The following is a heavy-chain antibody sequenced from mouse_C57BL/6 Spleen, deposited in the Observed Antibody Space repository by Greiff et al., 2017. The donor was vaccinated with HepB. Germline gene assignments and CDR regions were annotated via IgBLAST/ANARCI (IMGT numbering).Heavy chain of an antibody. D-gene: IGHD1-1*01. Sequence: EVKLVESGGGLVKPGGSLKLSCAASGFTFSDYGMHWVRQAPEKGLEWVAYISSGSSTIYYADTVKGRFTISRDNAKNTLFLQMTSLRSEDTAMYYCASPLYYGSSYEVAYWGQGTLVTVSA. CDR2: ISSGSSTI. J-gene: IGHJ3*01. V-gene: IGHV5-17*01. CDR3: ASPLYYGSSYEVAY. CDR1: GFTFSDYG.